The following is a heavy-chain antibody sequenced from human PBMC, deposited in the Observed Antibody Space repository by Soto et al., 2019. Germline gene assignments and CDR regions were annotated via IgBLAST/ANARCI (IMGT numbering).Heavy chain of an antibody. V-gene: IGHV4-59*08. CDR2: IYYSGST. D-gene: IGHD3-3*02. Sequence: PSETLSLTYAVYGGSFSGYYWSWIRQPPGKGLEWIGYIYYSGSTNYNPSLKSRVTISVDTSKNQFSLKLSSVTAADTAVYYCARLSPYYYYMDVWGKGTTVTAP. J-gene: IGHJ6*03. CDR1: GGSFSGYY. CDR3: ARLSPYYYYMDV.